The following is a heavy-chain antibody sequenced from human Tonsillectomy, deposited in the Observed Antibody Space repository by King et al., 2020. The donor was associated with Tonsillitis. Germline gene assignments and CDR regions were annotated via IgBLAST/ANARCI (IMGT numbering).Heavy chain of an antibody. CDR1: GYTFSTYG. CDR2: ISVHKGHA. D-gene: IGHD3-10*01. J-gene: IGHJ4*02. Sequence: QLVQSGSEVKKPGASVKVSCMTSGYTFSTYGISWVRQAPGQRLEWMGWISVHKGHANYARNFKGRLTMSTDTSTNRAYMELRSLRSDDTAVYYCARHYFDSRSLYNQDPFFAYWGQGTLVTVSS. V-gene: IGHV1-18*01. CDR3: ARHYFDSRSLYNQDPFFAY.